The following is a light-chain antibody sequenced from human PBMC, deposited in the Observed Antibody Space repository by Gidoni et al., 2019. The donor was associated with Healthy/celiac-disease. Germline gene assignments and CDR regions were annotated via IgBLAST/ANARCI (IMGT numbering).Light chain of an antibody. V-gene: IGKV1-39*01. CDR2: TAS. CDR1: RDIKNY. J-gene: IGKJ2*03. Sequence: DIQMTQSPSSLPASVGDRVTITCRASRDIKNYLNWYQQKPGKAPNLLIYTASSLQSGVPSRFSGSGFGTDFTLTISSLQPEDSATYYCQQSYSSWTSFGQGTKLEIK. CDR3: QQSYSSWTS.